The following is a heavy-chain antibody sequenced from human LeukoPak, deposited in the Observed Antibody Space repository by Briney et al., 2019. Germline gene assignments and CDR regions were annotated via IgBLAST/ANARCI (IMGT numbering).Heavy chain of an antibody. CDR1: GFTFSNYW. Sequence: GGSLRLSCAASGFTFSNYWMHWVRQAPGKRLVWVSRINSDGSSTNYADSVKGRFTISRDNAKNTLYLQMNSLRVEDTALYYCARYCTGGSCYSSDFDYWGQGTLVTVSS. D-gene: IGHD2-15*01. CDR3: ARYCTGGSCYSSDFDY. V-gene: IGHV3-74*01. CDR2: INSDGSST. J-gene: IGHJ4*02.